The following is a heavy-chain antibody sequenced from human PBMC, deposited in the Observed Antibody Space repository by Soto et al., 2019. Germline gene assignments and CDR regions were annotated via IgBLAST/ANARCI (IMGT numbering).Heavy chain of an antibody. CDR3: ARTPSVVVAATPIHWFDP. V-gene: IGHV4-30-4*01. Sequence: QVQLQQSGPGLVKPSQTLSLTCTVSGGSIGGGNYYWSWIRQPPGQGLEWIGYIYHSGSTYYNPSLTSRFTTSLDTSSSPLPLKLNSVTAADTAVYYCARTPSVVVAATPIHWFDPWGQGTLVTVSS. D-gene: IGHD2-15*01. J-gene: IGHJ5*02. CDR1: GGSIGGGNYY. CDR2: IYHSGST.